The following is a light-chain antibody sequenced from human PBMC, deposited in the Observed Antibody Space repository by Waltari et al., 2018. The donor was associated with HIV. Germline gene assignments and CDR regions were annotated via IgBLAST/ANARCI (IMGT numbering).Light chain of an antibody. CDR3: QQSYNRVT. Sequence: DIQMSQSPSSLSASLGDRVIITCRASQPISTSVNWYQHKPGRAPHLLMYAASSLQIGVPSRFSGSGSGTDFTLTINSLQAEDFATYYCQQSYNRVTFGPGTRV. CDR2: AAS. V-gene: IGKV1-39*01. J-gene: IGKJ3*01. CDR1: QPISTS.